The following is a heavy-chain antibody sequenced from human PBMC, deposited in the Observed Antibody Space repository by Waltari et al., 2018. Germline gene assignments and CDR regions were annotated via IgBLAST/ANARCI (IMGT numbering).Heavy chain of an antibody. CDR3: ANKYYDSSGYYGY. CDR2: IYHSGST. Sequence: QVQLQESGPGLVKPSETLSLTCAVSGYSISSGYYWGWIRQPPGKGLEWIGSIYHSGSTYYTPSLKSRVTISVDTSKNQFSLKLSSVTAADTAVYYCANKYYDSSGYYGYWGQGTLVTVSS. J-gene: IGHJ4*02. D-gene: IGHD3-22*01. CDR1: GYSISSGYY. V-gene: IGHV4-38-2*01.